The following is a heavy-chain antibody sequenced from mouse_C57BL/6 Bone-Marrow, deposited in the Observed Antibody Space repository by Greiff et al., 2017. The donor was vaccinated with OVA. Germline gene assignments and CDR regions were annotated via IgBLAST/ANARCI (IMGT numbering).Heavy chain of an antibody. J-gene: IGHJ4*01. CDR1: GFSLTSYA. Sequence: VQVVESGPGLVAPSQSLSITCTVSGFSLTSYAISWVRQPPGKGLEWLGVIWTGGGTNYNSALKSRLSVSKDNSKSQVFLKMNSLQTDDTARYYCARNLIYYYGSSYVNYAMDYWGQGTSVTVSS. D-gene: IGHD1-1*01. V-gene: IGHV2-9-1*01. CDR2: IWTGGGT. CDR3: ARNLIYYYGSSYVNYAMDY.